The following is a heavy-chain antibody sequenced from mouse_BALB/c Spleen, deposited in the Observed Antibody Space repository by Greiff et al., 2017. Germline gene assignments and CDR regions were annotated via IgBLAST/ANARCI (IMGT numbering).Heavy chain of an antibody. CDR3: KAPDYYGSSYDMDY. CDR1: GFNIKDYY. J-gene: IGHJ4*01. D-gene: IGHD1-1*01. Sequence: VQLQQSGAELVRSGASVKLSCTASGFNIKDYYMHWVKQRPEQGLEWIGWIDPENGDTEYAPKFQGKATMTADTSSNTAYLQLSSLTSEDTAVYYGKAPDYYGSSYDMDYWGQGTSVTVSS. V-gene: IGHV14-4*02. CDR2: IDPENGDT.